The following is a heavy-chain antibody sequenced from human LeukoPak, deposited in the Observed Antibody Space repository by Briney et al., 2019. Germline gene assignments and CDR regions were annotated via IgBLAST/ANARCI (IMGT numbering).Heavy chain of an antibody. J-gene: IGHJ1*01. V-gene: IGHV3-48*01. CDR3: PQVDFQY. CDR1: GFTFSSSA. Sequence: GGSLRLSCAASGFTFSSSAMHWVRQAPGKGLEWVSFISRSSDLIYYADSVKGRFTISRDNAENSLYLQMNSLRVEDMAVYYCPQVDFQYWGQGTRVIVSS. CDR2: ISRSSDLI. D-gene: IGHD2-15*01.